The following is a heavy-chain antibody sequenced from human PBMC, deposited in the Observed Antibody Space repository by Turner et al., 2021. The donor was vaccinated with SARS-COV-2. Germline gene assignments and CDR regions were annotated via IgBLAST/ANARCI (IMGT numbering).Heavy chain of an antibody. CDR1: GFTFSSYS. J-gene: IGHJ3*02. V-gene: IGHV3-21*01. Sequence: EVQLVESGGGLVKPGGSLRLSCAASGFTFSSYSMNWVRQAPGNGLRWVSSISSSSTYINYADSVKGRFTISRDNAKSSLYLQVNSLRAEDTAVYDCARDRGPFADAAFDIWGQGTMVTISS. D-gene: IGHD3-10*01. CDR3: ARDRGPFADAAFDI. CDR2: ISSSSTYI.